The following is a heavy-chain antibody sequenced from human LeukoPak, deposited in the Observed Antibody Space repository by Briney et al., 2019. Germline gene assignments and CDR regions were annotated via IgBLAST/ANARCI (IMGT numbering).Heavy chain of an antibody. CDR3: ARGYNNNLGMDV. D-gene: IGHD5-24*01. V-gene: IGHV3-74*01. CDR1: GFTSNRYW. Sequence: PGGPLTLSCVASGFTSNRYWMLWLRQAPGKGVVWVTRIKSDESNTRYADSVKGRFTIYRDNAKHTLYLQMHSPRAADTAVYYCARGYNNNLGMDVWGQGTTVTVSS. J-gene: IGHJ6*02. CDR2: IKSDESNT.